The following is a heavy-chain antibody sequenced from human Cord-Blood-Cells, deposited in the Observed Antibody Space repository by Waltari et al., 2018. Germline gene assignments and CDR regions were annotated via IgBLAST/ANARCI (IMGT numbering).Heavy chain of an antibody. CDR1: VFPFRRYG. J-gene: IGHJ4*02. CDR3: ARDSSGFDY. Sequence: QVQLVESGGGVVQPGRSLRVSCAASVFPFRRYGLDWVRQAPGKGLEWVAVIWYDGSNKYYADSVKGRFTISRDNSKNTLYLQMNSLRAEDTAVYYCARDSSGFDYWGQGTLVTVSS. CDR2: IWYDGSNK. D-gene: IGHD6-19*01. V-gene: IGHV3-33*01.